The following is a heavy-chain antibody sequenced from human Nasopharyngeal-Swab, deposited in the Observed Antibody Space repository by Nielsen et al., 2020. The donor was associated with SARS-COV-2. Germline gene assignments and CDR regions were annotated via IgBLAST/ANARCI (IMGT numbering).Heavy chain of an antibody. V-gene: IGHV4-34*01. CDR3: ARALWKKSYYYYMDV. CDR1: GGSFSGYY. D-gene: IGHD2/OR15-2a*01. CDR2: INHSGST. Sequence: SETLSLTCAVYGGSFSGYYWSWIRQPPGKGLEWIGEINHSGSTNYNPSLKSRVTISIDTSKNQFSLKLSSVTAADTAVYYCARALWKKSYYYYMDVWGKGTTVTVS. J-gene: IGHJ6*03.